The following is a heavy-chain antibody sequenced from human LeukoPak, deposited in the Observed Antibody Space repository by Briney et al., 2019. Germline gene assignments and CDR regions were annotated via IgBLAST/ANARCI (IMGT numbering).Heavy chain of an antibody. CDR2: IYHSRST. CDR3: ARHRSGPNAFDI. V-gene: IGHV4-38-2*01. J-gene: IGHJ3*02. D-gene: IGHD3-3*01. Sequence: SETLSLTCAVSGYSISSGYYWGWIRQPPGKGLEWIGSIYHSRSTYYNPSLKSRVTISVDTSKNQFSLKLSSVTAADTAVYYCARHRSGPNAFDIWGQGTMVTVSS. CDR1: GYSISSGYY.